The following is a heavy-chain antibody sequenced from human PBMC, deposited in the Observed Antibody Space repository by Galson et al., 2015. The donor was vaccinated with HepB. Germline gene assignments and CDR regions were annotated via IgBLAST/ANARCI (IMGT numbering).Heavy chain of an antibody. V-gene: IGHV3-33*01. CDR1: GFTFGSYG. D-gene: IGHD3-3*01. CDR2: IWCDGSNK. Sequence: SLRLSCAASGFTFGSYGMHWIRQAPGKGLEWVAVIWCDGSNKYYADSVKGRFTISRDNSKNTLYLQMNSLRAEDTAVYYCARALRFAKGVGMDVWGQGTTVTVSS. J-gene: IGHJ6*02. CDR3: ARALRFAKGVGMDV.